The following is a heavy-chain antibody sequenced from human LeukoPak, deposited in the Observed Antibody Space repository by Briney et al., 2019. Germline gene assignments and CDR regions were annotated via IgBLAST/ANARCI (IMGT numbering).Heavy chain of an antibody. V-gene: IGHV3-21*01. J-gene: IGHJ4*02. CDR2: ISSSSSYI. Sequence: GGSLRLSCAASGFTFSSYSMNWVRQAPGKGLEWVSSISSSSSYIYYADSVKGRFTISRDNAKNSLYLQMNSLRAEDTAVYYCAKDLGMQVWFPLWGQGTLVTVSS. CDR1: GFTFSSYS. D-gene: IGHD5-18*01. CDR3: AKDLGMQVWFPL.